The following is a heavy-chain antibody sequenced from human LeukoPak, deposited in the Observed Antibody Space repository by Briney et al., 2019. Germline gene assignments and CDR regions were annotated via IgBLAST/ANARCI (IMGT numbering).Heavy chain of an antibody. D-gene: IGHD3-22*01. V-gene: IGHV1-69*06. J-gene: IGHJ4*02. CDR1: GGTFSSYA. CDR3: ASVVPYPYSSGYSGLLD. Sequence: SVKVSCKASGGTFSSYAISWVRQAPGQGLEWMGGIIPIFGTANYAQKFQGRVTITADKSTSTAYMELSSLRSEDTAVYYCASVVPYPYSSGYSGLLDWGQGTLVTVSS. CDR2: IIPIFGTA.